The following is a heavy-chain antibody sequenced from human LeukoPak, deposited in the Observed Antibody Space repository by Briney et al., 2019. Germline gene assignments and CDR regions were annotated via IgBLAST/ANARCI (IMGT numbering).Heavy chain of an antibody. J-gene: IGHJ4*02. Sequence: PGGSLRLSCAASGFTFSSYWMHWVRQAPRKGLVWVSRINSDGSSTSYADSVKGRFTISRDNAKNTLYLQMNSLRAEDTAVYYCARMRASSSWYWIRLDYWGQGTLVTVSS. CDR2: INSDGSST. D-gene: IGHD6-13*01. CDR3: ARMRASSSWYWIRLDY. V-gene: IGHV3-74*01. CDR1: GFTFSSYW.